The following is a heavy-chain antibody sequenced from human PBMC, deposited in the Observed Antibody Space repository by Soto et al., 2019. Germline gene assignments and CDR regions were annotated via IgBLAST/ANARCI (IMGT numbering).Heavy chain of an antibody. D-gene: IGHD1-26*01. CDR2: IYSGGST. Sequence: GVSLRLSCAASGFTVSNNYMSWVRQAPGKRLEWVSVIYSGGSTYYADSVKGRFTISRDNSKNSLYLQMNSLIAEDTAVYYCAIEKVGATSVHVFDIWGQGTMVTVSS. CDR1: GFTVSNNY. J-gene: IGHJ3*02. CDR3: AIEKVGATSVHVFDI. V-gene: IGHV3-66*01.